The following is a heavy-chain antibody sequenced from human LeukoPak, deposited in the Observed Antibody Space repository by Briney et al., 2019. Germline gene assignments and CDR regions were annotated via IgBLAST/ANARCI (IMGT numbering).Heavy chain of an antibody. CDR3: AREGVSGTVDY. Sequence: GGSLRLSCAASGFTFSSYSMSWVRQAPGKGLEWVSSISSSSSYIYYADSVKGRFTISRDNAKNSLYLQMNSLRAEDTAVYYCAREGVSGTVDYWGQGTLVTVSS. CDR2: ISSSSSYI. V-gene: IGHV3-21*01. J-gene: IGHJ4*02. D-gene: IGHD1-1*01. CDR1: GFTFSSYS.